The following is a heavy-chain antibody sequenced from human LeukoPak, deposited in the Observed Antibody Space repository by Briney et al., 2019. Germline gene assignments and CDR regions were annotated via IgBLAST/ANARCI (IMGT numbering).Heavy chain of an antibody. CDR1: GGSISSYY. D-gene: IGHD3-3*01. CDR3: ARDIHDDFWSGYGLGEFDP. J-gene: IGHJ5*02. V-gene: IGHV4-4*07. Sequence: KTSETLSLTCTVSGGSISSYYWSWIRQPAGKGLEWIGRIYTSGSTNYNPSLKSRVTMSVDTSKNQFSLKLSSVTAADTAVYYCARDIHDDFWSGYGLGEFDPWGQGTLVTVSS. CDR2: IYTSGST.